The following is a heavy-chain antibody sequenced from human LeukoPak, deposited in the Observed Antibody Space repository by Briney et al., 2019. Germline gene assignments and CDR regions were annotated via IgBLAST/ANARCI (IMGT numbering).Heavy chain of an antibody. V-gene: IGHV3-23*01. Sequence: GGSLRLSCAASGFTFSNYAMGWVRQAPGKGLEWVSGISGSDYAYYTDSVKGRFTISRDNSKNTLYLQMNTLKAEDTAVYYCAKGVRYLDWWILDYWGQGTLVPVSS. J-gene: IGHJ4*02. CDR3: AKGVRYLDWWILDY. CDR2: ISGSDYA. D-gene: IGHD3-9*01. CDR1: GFTFSNYA.